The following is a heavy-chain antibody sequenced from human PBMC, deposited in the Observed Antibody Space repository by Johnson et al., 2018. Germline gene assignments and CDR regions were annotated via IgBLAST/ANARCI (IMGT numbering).Heavy chain of an antibody. CDR1: GFTFDDYA. D-gene: IGHD2-21*01. J-gene: IGHJ6*03. CDR3: ATSVVIPYYYYTMDV. CDR2: ISWNSGSI. Sequence: QLVESGGGLVQPGRSLRLSCAASGFTFDDYAMHWVRQAPGKGLEWVSGISWNSGSIGYADSGKGRFTIPRDNAKNSLYLQMNSLRAEDTALYYCATSVVIPYYYYTMDVWGQGTTVTVSS. V-gene: IGHV3-9*01.